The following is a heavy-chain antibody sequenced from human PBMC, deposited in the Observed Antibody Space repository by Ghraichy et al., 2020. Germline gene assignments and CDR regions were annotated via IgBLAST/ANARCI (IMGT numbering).Heavy chain of an antibody. Sequence: GGSLRLSCAASGFTFSSYSMNWVRQAPGKGLEWVSYISSSSSTIYYADSVKGRFTISRDNAKNSLYLQMNSLRDEDTAVYYCAREVPAAIYGYFYYYYMDVWGKGTTVTVSS. CDR2: ISSSSSTI. J-gene: IGHJ6*03. CDR3: AREVPAAIYGYFYYYYMDV. V-gene: IGHV3-48*02. D-gene: IGHD2-2*02. CDR1: GFTFSSYS.